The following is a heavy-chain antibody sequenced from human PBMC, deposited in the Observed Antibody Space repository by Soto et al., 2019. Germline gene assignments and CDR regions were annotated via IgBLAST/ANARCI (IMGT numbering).Heavy chain of an antibody. CDR1: GYTFTSYY. CDR2: INPSGGST. CDR3: ARDTYDFWSGYYSYYYYGMDV. D-gene: IGHD3-3*01. Sequence: ASVEVSCKASGYTFTSYYIHWVRQAPGQGLEWMGIINPSGGSTSYAQKFQGRVTMTRDTSTSTVYMGLSSLRSEDTAVYYCARDTYDFWSGYYSYYYYGMDVWGQGTTVTVSS. J-gene: IGHJ6*02. V-gene: IGHV1-46*01.